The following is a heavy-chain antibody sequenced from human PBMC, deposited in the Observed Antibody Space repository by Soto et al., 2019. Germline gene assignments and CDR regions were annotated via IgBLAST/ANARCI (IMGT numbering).Heavy chain of an antibody. Sequence: QVQLVESGGGVVQPGRSLRLSCAASGFTFSSYGRHWVRQAPGNGLEWVAVISYDGSNKYYADSVKGRFTISRDNSKYTLYLEMNSLSAEDTAVLYCAKGDDSSSCGVVTDIDGDYWGQGTLVTVSS. CDR3: AKGDDSSSCGVVTDIDGDY. CDR2: ISYDGSNK. V-gene: IGHV3-30*18. J-gene: IGHJ4*02. D-gene: IGHD6-13*01. CDR1: GFTFSSYG.